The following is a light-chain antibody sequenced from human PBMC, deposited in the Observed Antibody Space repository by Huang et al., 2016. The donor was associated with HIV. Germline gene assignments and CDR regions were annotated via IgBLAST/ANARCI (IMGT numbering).Light chain of an antibody. J-gene: IGKJ1*01. V-gene: IGKV1-39*01. CDR3: QQSYTATWT. CDR2: ATS. CDR1: QNISTY. Sequence: DIQMTQSPSSLSASVGDRVTITCRASQNISTYLNWYQQKPGKAPKLLIYATSSLQSGVPSRFSGSGSGPEFTLTISSLQPEDFATYYCQQSYTATWTFGQGTKVEIE.